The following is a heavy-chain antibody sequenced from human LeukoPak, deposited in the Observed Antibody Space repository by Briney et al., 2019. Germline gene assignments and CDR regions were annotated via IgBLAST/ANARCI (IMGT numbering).Heavy chain of an antibody. Sequence: GGSLRLSCAASGFTFSRNGMTWVRQAPGKGLEWVSAISGSGGSTYYADSVKGRFTISRDNSKNTLYLQMNSLGAEDTAVYYCAKGGYCSGGSCYAVGPTDLYFDYWGQGTLVTVSS. D-gene: IGHD2-15*01. CDR1: GFTFSRNG. J-gene: IGHJ4*02. V-gene: IGHV3-23*01. CDR3: AKGGYCSGGSCYAVGPTDLYFDY. CDR2: ISGSGGST.